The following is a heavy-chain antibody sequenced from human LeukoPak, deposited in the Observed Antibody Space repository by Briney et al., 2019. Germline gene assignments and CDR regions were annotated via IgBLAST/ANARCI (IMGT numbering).Heavy chain of an antibody. D-gene: IGHD3-10*01. V-gene: IGHV4-38-2*02. CDR3: ARARGGVIEY. Sequence: PSETLSLTCTVSGYSISSGYFWGWIRQPPGKGLEWIGSIYYSGSTYYNPSLKSRVTISVDTSKNQFSLKLSSVTAADTAVYYCARARGGVIEYWGQGTLVTVSS. CDR2: IYYSGST. J-gene: IGHJ4*02. CDR1: GYSISSGYF.